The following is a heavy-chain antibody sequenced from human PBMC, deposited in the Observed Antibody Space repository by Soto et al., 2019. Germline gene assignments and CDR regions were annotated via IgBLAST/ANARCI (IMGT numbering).Heavy chain of an antibody. Sequence: QLQLQESGSRLVKSSQTLSLTCTVSGDSMTSGDYSWSWIRQPQGKGLEWLGYIYRTGNTHYSPSLKRRVSISQDRSKNQFSLELTSVTAADTAVYYCARGDYQYSIDYWGQGTLVTVSS. D-gene: IGHD2-2*01. CDR2: IYRTGNT. V-gene: IGHV4-30-2*01. CDR3: ARGDYQYSIDY. J-gene: IGHJ4*02. CDR1: GDSMTSGDYS.